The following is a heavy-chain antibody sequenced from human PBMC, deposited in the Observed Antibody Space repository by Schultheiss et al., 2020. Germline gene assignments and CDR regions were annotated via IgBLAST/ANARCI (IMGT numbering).Heavy chain of an antibody. CDR2: INHSGST. CDR3: ARVYGRDGYNYLPDY. J-gene: IGHJ4*02. V-gene: IGHV4-34*01. Sequence: SETLSLTCAVYGGSFSGYYWSWIRQPPGKGLEWIGEINHSGSTNYNPSLKSRVTISVDTSKDQFSLKLSSVTAADTAVYYCARVYGRDGYNYLPDYWGQGALGIVSS. CDR1: GGSFSGYY. D-gene: IGHD5-24*01.